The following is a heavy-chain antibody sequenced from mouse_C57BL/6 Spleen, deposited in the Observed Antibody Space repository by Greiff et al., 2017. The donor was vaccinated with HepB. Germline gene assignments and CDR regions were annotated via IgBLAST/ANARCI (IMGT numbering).Heavy chain of an antibody. D-gene: IGHD2-4*01. CDR2: IYPGDGDT. V-gene: IGHV1-82*01. Sequence: VQLQQSGPELVKPGASVKISCKASGYAFSSSWMNWVKQRPGKGLEWIGRIYPGDGDTNYNGKFKGKATLTADKSSSTAYMQLSSLTSEDSAVYFCAREEGYDSYWYFDVWGTGTTVTVS. J-gene: IGHJ1*03. CDR3: AREEGYDSYWYFDV. CDR1: GYAFSSSW.